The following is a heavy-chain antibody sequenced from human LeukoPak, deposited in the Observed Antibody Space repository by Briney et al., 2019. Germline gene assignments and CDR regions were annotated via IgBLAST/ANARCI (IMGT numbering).Heavy chain of an antibody. D-gene: IGHD1-14*01. CDR2: IRSKRYVGTT. Sequence: PGGALRLSCTASGFTFGDYVRSWVRQAPGRVVGWVGFIRSKRYVGTTEYAASVKGRFIISTDDFKTIAHMPMNSLKSEDTAVYYCTTGSATGPGSGYWGQGTLVTVSS. J-gene: IGHJ4*02. CDR3: TTGSATGPGSGY. CDR1: GFTFGDYV. V-gene: IGHV3-49*04.